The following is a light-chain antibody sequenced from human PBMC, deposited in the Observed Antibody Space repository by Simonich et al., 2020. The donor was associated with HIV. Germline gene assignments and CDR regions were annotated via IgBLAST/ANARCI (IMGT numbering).Light chain of an antibody. J-gene: IGKJ2*01. V-gene: IGKV1-13*02. CDR1: QGISSA. CDR2: DAS. CDR3: QQSYSTPNT. Sequence: AIQLTQSPSSLSASVGDRVTITCRARQGISSALAWYQQKPGKAPKLLIYDASRLESGVPSRFSGSGSGTDFTLTISSLQPEDFATYYCQQSYSTPNTFGQGTKLEIK.